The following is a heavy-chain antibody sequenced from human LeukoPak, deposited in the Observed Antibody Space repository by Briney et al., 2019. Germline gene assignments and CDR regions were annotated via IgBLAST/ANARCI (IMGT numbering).Heavy chain of an antibody. CDR2: ISYDGSNK. D-gene: IGHD6-19*01. CDR3: ANRHSSGWYVFDC. V-gene: IGHV3-30*18. Sequence: GGSLRLYCAASGFTFSRSGMHWVRQAPGKGLEWMAVISYDGSNKYYADSVKGRFTISRDNSKNTLYLEMSSLRVEDTAMYYCANRHSSGWYVFDCWGQGTLVTVSS. J-gene: IGHJ4*02. CDR1: GFTFSRSG.